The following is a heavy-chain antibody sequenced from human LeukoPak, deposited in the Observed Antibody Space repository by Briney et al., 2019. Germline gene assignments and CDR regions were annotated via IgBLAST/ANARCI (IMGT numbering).Heavy chain of an antibody. CDR3: AKHDHGDLVDY. J-gene: IGHJ4*02. CDR2: IKQDGSEK. V-gene: IGHV3-7*03. D-gene: IGHD4-17*01. Sequence: GGSLRLSCAASGFTFSNHWMIWVRQAPGKGLEWVASIKQDGSEKQYVGSVRGRFTISRDNANNLLDLQMNSLRAEDTAVYYCAKHDHGDLVDYWGQGTLVTVSS. CDR1: GFTFSNHW.